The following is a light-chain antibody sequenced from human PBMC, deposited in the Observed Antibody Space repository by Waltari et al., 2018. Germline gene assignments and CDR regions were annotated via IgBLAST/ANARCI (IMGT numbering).Light chain of an antibody. CDR3: SAWDDNLNGVI. V-gene: IGLV1-44*01. J-gene: IGLJ2*01. Sequence: QSVLTQPLSASGTPGQRVTISCSGSTSNIGSNTVSCYQQLPGTAPNLLIYTDDQRPSGVPDRFSGSKSGTSASLAISGPQSEDEAHYHCSAWDDNLNGVIFGGGTKLTVL. CDR2: TDD. CDR1: TSNIGSNT.